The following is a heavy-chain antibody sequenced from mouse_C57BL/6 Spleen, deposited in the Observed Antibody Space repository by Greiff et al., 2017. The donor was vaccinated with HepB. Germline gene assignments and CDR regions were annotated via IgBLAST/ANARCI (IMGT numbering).Heavy chain of an antibody. CDR2: ISGGGGNT. V-gene: IGHV5-9*01. CDR3: ARQTGAY. CDR1: GFTFSSYT. D-gene: IGHD4-1*01. Sequence: EVQGVESGGGLVKPGGSLKLSCAASGFTFSSYTMSWVRQTPEKRLEWVATISGGGGNTYYPDSVKGRFTISRDNAKNTLYLQMSSLRSEDTALYYCARQTGAYWGQGTLVTVSA. J-gene: IGHJ3*01.